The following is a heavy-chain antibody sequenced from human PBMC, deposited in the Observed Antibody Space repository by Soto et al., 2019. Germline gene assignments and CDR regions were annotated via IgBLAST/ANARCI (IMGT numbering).Heavy chain of an antibody. D-gene: IGHD1-1*01. CDR2: IYHTGST. CDR1: GGSISTFGHY. V-gene: IGHV4-31*03. J-gene: IGHJ4*02. Sequence: QVQLQESGPKLVKPSQTLSLTCSVSGGSISTFGHYWTWIRQPPGKGLEWIGSIYHTGSTYYSKSLRSRLTMSVDTSKSQFSLRLSSVTAADTAVYYGARATGTLRSRNCDYWGQGSLVTVSS. CDR3: ARATGTLRSRNCDY.